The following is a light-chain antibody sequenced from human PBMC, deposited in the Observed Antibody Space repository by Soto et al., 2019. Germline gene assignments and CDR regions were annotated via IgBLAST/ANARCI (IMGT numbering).Light chain of an antibody. J-gene: IGLJ1*01. Sequence: QSVLTQPPSVSGAPGQRVTISCTGSSSNIGAGYDVHWYQQLPGTAPKLLIYGNGNRPSGVPDRFSSSKSGTSASLAITGLQAEDEADYYCQSYDSSLSGSEVFGTGTKLTVL. CDR3: QSYDSSLSGSEV. CDR2: GNG. V-gene: IGLV1-40*01. CDR1: SSNIGAGYD.